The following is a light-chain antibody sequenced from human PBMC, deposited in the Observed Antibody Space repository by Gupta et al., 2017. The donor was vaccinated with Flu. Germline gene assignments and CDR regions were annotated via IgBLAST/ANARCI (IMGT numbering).Light chain of an antibody. CDR1: QSVLYSSNNKNY. V-gene: IGKV4-1*01. CDR2: WAS. Sequence: DIVMTQSLDSLAVSLGERATINCKSSQSVLYSSNNKNYLVWYQQKPGQPPKLLIYWASTREFGVPDRFSGSGSGTDFTLTISSLQAEDVAVYYCQQYYSAPWAFGQGTKVEIK. CDR3: QQYYSAPWA. J-gene: IGKJ1*01.